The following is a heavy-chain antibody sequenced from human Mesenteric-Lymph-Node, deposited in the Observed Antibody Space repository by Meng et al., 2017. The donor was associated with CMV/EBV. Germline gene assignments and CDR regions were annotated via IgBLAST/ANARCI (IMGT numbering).Heavy chain of an antibody. CDR2: ISSSSSYI. V-gene: IGHV3-21*01. Sequence: GGSLRLSCAASGFTFSSYSMNWVRQAPGKGLEWVSSISSSSSYIYYADSVKGRFTISRDNAKNSLYLQMNSLRAEDTAVYYFAKVRHDFWTGYPNALDVWGQGTPVTVSS. J-gene: IGHJ6*02. D-gene: IGHD3/OR15-3a*01. CDR1: GFTFSSYS. CDR3: AKVRHDFWTGYPNALDV.